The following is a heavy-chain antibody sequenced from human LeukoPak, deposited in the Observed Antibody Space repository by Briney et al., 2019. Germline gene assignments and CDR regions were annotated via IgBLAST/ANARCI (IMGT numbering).Heavy chain of an antibody. CDR1: GGTFSSYA. CDR3: AREVTIFGVVIIRSYYYHMDV. V-gene: IGHV1-69*05. D-gene: IGHD3-3*01. J-gene: IGHJ6*03. CDR2: IISIFGTA. Sequence: SVKVSCKASGGTFSSYAISWVRQAPGQGLEWMGRIISIFGTANYAQKFQGRVTITTDESTSTAYMELSSLRSEDTAVYYCAREVTIFGVVIIRSYYYHMDVWGKGTTVTVSS.